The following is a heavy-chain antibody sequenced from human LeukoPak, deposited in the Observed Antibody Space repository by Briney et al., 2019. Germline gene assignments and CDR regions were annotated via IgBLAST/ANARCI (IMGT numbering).Heavy chain of an antibody. V-gene: IGHV3-30*04. CDR3: AKDMDYGDGYFDY. J-gene: IGHJ4*02. D-gene: IGHD4-17*01. CDR1: GFTFSSYA. Sequence: GGSLRLSCAASGFTFSSYAMSWVRQAPGKGLEWVAVIVHDGNNKYYADSVKGRFTISRDNSKNTLYLQMNSLRAEDTAVYYCAKDMDYGDGYFDYWGQGTLVTVSS. CDR2: IVHDGNNK.